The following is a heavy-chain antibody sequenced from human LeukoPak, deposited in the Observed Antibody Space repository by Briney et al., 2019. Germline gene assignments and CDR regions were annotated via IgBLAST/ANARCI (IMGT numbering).Heavy chain of an antibody. Sequence: GRSLRLSCAASGFTFSSYSMNWVRQAPGKGLEWVSSISSSSSYIYYADSVKGRFTISRDNAKNSLYLQMNSLRAEDTAVYYCARVYSSSSEGGDYWGQGTLVTVSS. CDR1: GFTFSSYS. CDR2: ISSSSSYI. J-gene: IGHJ4*02. D-gene: IGHD6-6*01. V-gene: IGHV3-21*01. CDR3: ARVYSSSSEGGDY.